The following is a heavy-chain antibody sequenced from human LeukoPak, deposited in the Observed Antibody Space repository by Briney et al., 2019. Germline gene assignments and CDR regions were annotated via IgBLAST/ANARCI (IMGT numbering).Heavy chain of an antibody. CDR3: ARDNCSGGSCYFRAAVY. D-gene: IGHD2-15*01. V-gene: IGHV1-3*01. CDR2: INAGNGNT. Sequence: GASVKVSCKASGYTFTSYAMHWVRQAPGQRLEWMGWINAGNGNTKYSQKFQGRVTITRDTSASTAYMELSSLRSEDTAVYYCARDNCSGGSCYFRAAVYWGQGTLVTVSS. CDR1: GYTFTSYA. J-gene: IGHJ4*02.